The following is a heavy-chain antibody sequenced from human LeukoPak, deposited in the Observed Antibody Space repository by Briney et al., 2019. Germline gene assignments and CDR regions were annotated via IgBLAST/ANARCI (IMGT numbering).Heavy chain of an antibody. V-gene: IGHV3-23*01. CDR1: GFTFSTYA. D-gene: IGHD2-21*02. Sequence: SGGSLRLSCAASGFTFSTYAMSWVRQAPGKGLEWVSATNGYGGSTYYAGSVKGRFTISRDNSKNILYLQTDSLRAEDTAVYYCAKDRAVVTSTYSNWFDPWGQGTLVTVSS. CDR2: TNGYGGST. CDR3: AKDRAVVTSTYSNWFDP. J-gene: IGHJ5*02.